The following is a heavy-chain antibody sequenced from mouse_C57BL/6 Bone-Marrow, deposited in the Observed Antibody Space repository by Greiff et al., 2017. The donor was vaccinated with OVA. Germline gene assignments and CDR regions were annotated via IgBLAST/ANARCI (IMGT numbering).Heavy chain of an antibody. Sequence: VQLQQSGPGLVQPSQSLSITCTVSGFSLTSYGVHWVRQSPGKGLEWLGVIWSGGSTDYNAAFISRLSISKDNSKSQVFFKMNSLQADDTAIYYCARNPLYYDYDYYAMDYWGQGTSVTVSS. CDR2: IWSGGST. D-gene: IGHD2-4*01. CDR3: ARNPLYYDYDYYAMDY. V-gene: IGHV2-2*01. J-gene: IGHJ4*01. CDR1: GFSLTSYG.